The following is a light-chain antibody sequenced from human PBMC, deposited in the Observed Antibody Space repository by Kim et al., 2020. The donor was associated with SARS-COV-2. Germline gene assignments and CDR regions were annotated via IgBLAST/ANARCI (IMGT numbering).Light chain of an antibody. J-gene: IGKJ5*01. CDR2: GAS. CDR3: QLFGNSPPP. V-gene: IGKV3-20*01. Sequence: EIVLTQSPGTLSLSPGERATLSCRASQSVSSSYLVWYQQKPGQAPRLLIYGASSRATGIPDRFSGSGSGTDFTLTISRLEPEDFAVYYCQLFGNSPPPFGQGTRLEIK. CDR1: QSVSSSY.